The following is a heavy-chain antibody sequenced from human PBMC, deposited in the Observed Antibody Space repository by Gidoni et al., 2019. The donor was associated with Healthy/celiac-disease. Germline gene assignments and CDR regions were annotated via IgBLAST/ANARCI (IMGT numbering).Heavy chain of an antibody. CDR3: ARRGIAAAGTDALGMDV. V-gene: IGHV5-51*03. D-gene: IGHD6-13*01. CDR1: GYRFTSYW. CDR2: IYPGDSDT. Sequence: EVQLVPSGAEVKKPGASLTISCKGSGYRFTSYWIGWVRQMPGKGLEWMGIIYPGDSDTRYSPSFQGQVTISADKSISTAYLQWSSLKASDTAMYYCARRGIAAAGTDALGMDVWGQGTTVTVSS. J-gene: IGHJ6*02.